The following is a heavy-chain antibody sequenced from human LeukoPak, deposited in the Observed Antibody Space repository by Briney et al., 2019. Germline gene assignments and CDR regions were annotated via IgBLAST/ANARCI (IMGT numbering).Heavy chain of an antibody. CDR3: AKSKGTTGTTGVDY. Sequence: GGYLRLSCAASGLTFSSYGMHWVRQAPGKGLERVAVISYDGSNKYYADSVKGRFTISRDNSKNTLYLQMNSLRAEDTAVYYCAKSKGTTGTTGVDYWGQGTLVTVSS. J-gene: IGHJ4*02. CDR2: ISYDGSNK. CDR1: GLTFSSYG. D-gene: IGHD1-1*01. V-gene: IGHV3-30*18.